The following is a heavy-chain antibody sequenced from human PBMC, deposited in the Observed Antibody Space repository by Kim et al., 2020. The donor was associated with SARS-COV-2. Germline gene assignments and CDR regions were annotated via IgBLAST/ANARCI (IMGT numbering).Heavy chain of an antibody. V-gene: IGHV4-59*01. CDR1: GGSISSYY. CDR2: IYYSGST. J-gene: IGHJ3*02. CDR3: ARERPPGELRYFDWFPTGHAFDI. D-gene: IGHD3-9*01. Sequence: SETLSLTCTVSGGSISSYYWSWIRQPPGKGLEWIGYIYYSGSTNYNPSLKSRVTISVDTSKNQFSLKLSSVTAADTAVYYCARERPPGELRYFDWFPTGHAFDIWGQGTMVTVSS.